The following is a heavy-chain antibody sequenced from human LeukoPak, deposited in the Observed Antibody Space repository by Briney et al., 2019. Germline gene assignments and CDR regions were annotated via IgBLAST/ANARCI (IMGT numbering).Heavy chain of an antibody. CDR2: ISGSGTTK. Sequence: GGSLRLSCAASGFTFSRFTMNWVRQAPGKGLEWVSYISGSGTTKYYADSVRGRFTISRDNAKNSLYLQMNSLRAEDTAVYYCARVAARRQGPDYIYYFDYWGQGTLVTVSS. V-gene: IGHV3-48*04. D-gene: IGHD6-6*01. CDR3: ARVAARRQGPDYIYYFDY. CDR1: GFTFSRFT. J-gene: IGHJ4*02.